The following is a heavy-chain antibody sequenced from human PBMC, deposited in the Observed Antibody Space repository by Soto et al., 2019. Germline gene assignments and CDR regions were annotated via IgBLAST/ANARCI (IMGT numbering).Heavy chain of an antibody. CDR3: ARGYYYDSSGYRTRAGGYFAY. V-gene: IGHV1-46*01. CDR1: GYTFTSYY. J-gene: IGHJ4*02. CDR2: INPSGGST. D-gene: IGHD3-22*01. Sequence: ASVKVSCKASGYTFTSYYMHWVRQAPGQGLEWMGIINPSGGSTSYAQKFQGRVTMTRDTSTSTVYMELSSLRSEDTAVYYCARGYYYDSSGYRTRAGGYFAYWGQGTLVTVSS.